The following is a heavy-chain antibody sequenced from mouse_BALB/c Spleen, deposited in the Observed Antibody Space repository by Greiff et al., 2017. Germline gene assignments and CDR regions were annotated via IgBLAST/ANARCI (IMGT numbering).Heavy chain of an antibody. CDR3: ARDYGSSSYYAMDY. Sequence: DVKLVESGGGLVKPGGSLKLSCAASGFTFSSYAMSWVRQSPEKRLEWVAEISSGGSYTYYPDTVTGRFTISRDNAKNTLYLEMSSLRSEDTAMYYCARDYGSSSYYAMDYWGQGTSVTVSS. CDR1: GFTFSSYA. D-gene: IGHD1-1*01. J-gene: IGHJ4*01. CDR2: ISSGGSYT. V-gene: IGHV5-9-4*01.